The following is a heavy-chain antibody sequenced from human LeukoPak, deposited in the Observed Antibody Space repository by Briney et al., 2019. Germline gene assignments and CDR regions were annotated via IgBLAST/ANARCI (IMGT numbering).Heavy chain of an antibody. D-gene: IGHD1-7*01. CDR2: IYKTGTT. CDR3: ARGTPGYDY. Sequence: SETLSLSCIVSGGSISSTTYYWAWVRQPPGKGLEWIGSIYKTGTTNYSPSLRSRVTISVETSDNQFSLKLTSVTVADTAVYYCARGTPGYDYWGQGTLVTVSS. J-gene: IGHJ4*02. CDR1: GGSISSTTYY. V-gene: IGHV4-39*01.